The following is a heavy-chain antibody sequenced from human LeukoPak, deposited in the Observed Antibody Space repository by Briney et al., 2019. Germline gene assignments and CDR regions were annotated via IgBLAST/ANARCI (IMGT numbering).Heavy chain of an antibody. CDR1: GFTFNDHY. J-gene: IGHJ4*02. CDR2: ISGDGGDI. CDR3: VRDITAPGDFLYFDY. Sequence: PGGSLRLSCAASGFTFNDHYMTWIRQSPGKGLEWLSFISGDGGDISYADSVRGRFAVSRDNARKSVFLQMSSLRVEDTAVYYCVRDITAPGDFLYFDYWGRGTLATVSS. D-gene: IGHD2-21*01. V-gene: IGHV3-11*01.